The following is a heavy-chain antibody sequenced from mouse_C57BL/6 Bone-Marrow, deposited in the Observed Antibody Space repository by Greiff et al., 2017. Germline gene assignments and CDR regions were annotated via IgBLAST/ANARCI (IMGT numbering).Heavy chain of an antibody. J-gene: IGHJ3*01. CDR1: GYTFTSYW. D-gene: IGHD1-1*01. V-gene: IGHV1-59*01. CDR3: ARGGYYGSRSAD. Sequence: VQLQQPGAELVRPGTSVQLSCKASGYTFTSYWMHWVKQRPGQGLEWIGVIDPSDSYTNYNQTFKGKATLTVDTSSSTAYMQLSSLTSADSAVYYCARGGYYGSRSADWGQGTLVTVSA. CDR2: IDPSDSYT.